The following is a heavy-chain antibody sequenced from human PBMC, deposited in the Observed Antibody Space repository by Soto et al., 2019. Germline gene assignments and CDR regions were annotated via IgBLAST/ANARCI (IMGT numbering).Heavy chain of an antibody. D-gene: IGHD6-19*01. J-gene: IGHJ4*02. CDR1: GYAFTSYA. CDR2: INAGNGNT. Sequence: GASVKVSCKASGYAFTSYAMHWVRQAPGQRLEWMGWINAGNGNTKYSQKFQGRVTITRDTSASTAYMELSSLRSEDTAVYYCASDSGWYAPNFDWGQGTLVTVSS. V-gene: IGHV1-3*01. CDR3: ASDSGWYAPNFD.